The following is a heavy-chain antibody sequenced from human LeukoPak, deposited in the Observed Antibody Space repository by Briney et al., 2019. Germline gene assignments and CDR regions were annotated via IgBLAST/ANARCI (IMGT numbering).Heavy chain of an antibody. CDR2: ISSDGGST. CDR1: GFTFGSYA. V-gene: IGHV3-64*01. J-gene: IGHJ4*02. CDR3: ARSGWYYDSSGYLDY. Sequence: GGSLRLSCAASGFTFGSYAMHWVRQAPGKGLEYVSAISSDGGSTYYANSMKGRFTISRDNSKNTLYLQMGSLRAEDKAVYYCARSGWYYDSSGYLDYWGQGTLVTVSS. D-gene: IGHD3-22*01.